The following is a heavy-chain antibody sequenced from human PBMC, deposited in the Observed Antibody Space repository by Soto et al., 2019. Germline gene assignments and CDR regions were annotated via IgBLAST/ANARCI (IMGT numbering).Heavy chain of an antibody. J-gene: IGHJ4*02. CDR3: ASQTGGRILPFDY. D-gene: IGHD2-15*01. V-gene: IGHV4-30-2*01. CDR2: IYHSGST. CDR1: GGSISSGGYS. Sequence: SETLSLTCAVSGGSISSGGYSWSWIRQPPGKGLEWIGYIYHSGSTYYNPSLKSRVTISVDRSKDQFSLKLSSVTAADTAVYYCASQTGGRILPFDYWGQGTLVTVSS.